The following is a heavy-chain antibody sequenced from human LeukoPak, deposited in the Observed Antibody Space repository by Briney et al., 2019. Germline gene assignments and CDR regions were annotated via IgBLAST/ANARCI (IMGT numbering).Heavy chain of an antibody. Sequence: GGSLRLSCAASGFTFSSYAMHWVRQAPGKGLEWVAVISYDGSNKYYADSVKGRFTISRDNSKNTLYLQMDSLRAEDTAVYYCARDRIVGATNYFDYWGQGTLVTVSS. CDR1: GFTFSSYA. D-gene: IGHD1-26*01. CDR3: ARDRIVGATNYFDY. J-gene: IGHJ4*02. CDR2: ISYDGSNK. V-gene: IGHV3-30-3*01.